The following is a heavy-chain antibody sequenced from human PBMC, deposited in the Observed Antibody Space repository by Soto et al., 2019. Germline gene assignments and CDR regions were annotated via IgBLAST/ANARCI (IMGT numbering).Heavy chain of an antibody. CDR2: TYYRSKWYN. D-gene: IGHD3-3*01. CDR3: ARDVVGIGAWGITIFGVAADC. V-gene: IGHV6-1*01. J-gene: IGHJ4*02. CDR1: GDSVSSNSAA. Sequence: QVQLQQSGPGLVKPSQTLSLTCAISGDSVSSNSAAWNWIRQSPSRGLEWLGRTYYRSKWYNDYAVSVKSRITINPDTSKNQFSLQLNSVTPEDTAVYYCARDVVGIGAWGITIFGVAADCWGQGTLVTVSS.